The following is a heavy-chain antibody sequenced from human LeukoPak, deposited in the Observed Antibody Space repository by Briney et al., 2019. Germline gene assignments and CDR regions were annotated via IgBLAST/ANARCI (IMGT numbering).Heavy chain of an antibody. CDR1: GFTFSNYG. CDR3: ARDPPEDIVVVPAAKNDY. CDR2: IRYDGSIK. Sequence: GGSLRLSCAASGFTFSNYGMHWVRQAPGKGLEWVAFIRYDGSIKYYADSVKGRFTISRDNSKNTLYLQMNSLRAEDTAVYYCARDPPEDIVVVPAAKNDYWGQGTLVTVSS. V-gene: IGHV3-30*02. J-gene: IGHJ4*02. D-gene: IGHD2-2*01.